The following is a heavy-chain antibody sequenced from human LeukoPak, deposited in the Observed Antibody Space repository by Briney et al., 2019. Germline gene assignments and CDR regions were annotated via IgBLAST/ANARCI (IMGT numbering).Heavy chain of an antibody. CDR1: GFTFRTYG. J-gene: IGHJ3*02. CDR3: GKVYYDFWSGPSLGAFDI. D-gene: IGHD3-3*01. V-gene: IGHV3-30*02. CDR2: IRYHGNNK. Sequence: GGSLRLSCAASGFTFRTYGMHWVRQAPGKGLEWVAFIRYHGNNKYYADSVKGRFTISRDNSKNTLYLQMNSLRAEDTAVYYCGKVYYDFWSGPSLGAFDIWGQGTMLTVSS.